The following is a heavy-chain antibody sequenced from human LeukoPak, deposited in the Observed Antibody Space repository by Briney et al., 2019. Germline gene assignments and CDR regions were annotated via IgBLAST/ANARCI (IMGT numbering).Heavy chain of an antibody. D-gene: IGHD5-24*01. CDR3: ARQSPPHGNFDY. CDR2: LGTAGDT. V-gene: IGHV3-13*01. CDR1: GFILSNYA. Sequence: PGGSLRLSCAASGFILSNYAMHWVRQPAGKGLEWVSALGTAGDTFYPGSVKGRFTISRDNAKKSLFLQMSSLRAEDTAIYYCARQSPPHGNFDYWGQGTLVTVSS. J-gene: IGHJ4*02.